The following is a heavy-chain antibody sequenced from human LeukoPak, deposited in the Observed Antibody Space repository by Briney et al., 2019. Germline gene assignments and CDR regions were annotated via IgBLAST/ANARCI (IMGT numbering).Heavy chain of an antibody. D-gene: IGHD5-18*01. V-gene: IGHV3-23*01. CDR3: AKDHRYTFGSPYYLDY. CDR1: GFTLTSYV. J-gene: IGHJ4*02. Sequence: GGSLRLSCAASGFTLTSYVMNWVRQAPGKGLEWVSGISGSGGSTYYADSVKGRFTISRDNSKNTLYLQMNSLRAEDTAVYYCAKDHRYTFGSPYYLDYWGQGTLVTVSS. CDR2: ISGSGGST.